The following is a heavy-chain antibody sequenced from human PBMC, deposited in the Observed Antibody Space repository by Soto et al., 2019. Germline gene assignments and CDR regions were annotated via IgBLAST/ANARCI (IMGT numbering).Heavy chain of an antibody. CDR1: GGSISSYY. Sequence: SETLSLTCTVSGGSISSYYWSWIRQPPGKGLEWIGYIYYSGSTNYNPSLKSRVTISVDTSKNQFSLKLSSVTAADTAVYYCAREEDAMVDYWGQGTLVTVSS. CDR3: AREEDAMVDY. J-gene: IGHJ4*02. CDR2: IYYSGST. D-gene: IGHD5-18*01. V-gene: IGHV4-59*01.